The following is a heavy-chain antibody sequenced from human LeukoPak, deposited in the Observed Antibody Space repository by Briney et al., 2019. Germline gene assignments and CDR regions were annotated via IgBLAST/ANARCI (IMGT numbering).Heavy chain of an antibody. CDR1: GFTFNRCW. CDR3: ARRGDSGYDEFDY. V-gene: IGHV3-7*01. J-gene: IGHJ4*02. D-gene: IGHD5-12*01. CDR2: INPDGRDT. Sequence: GGSLRLSCVVSGFTFNRCWMNWVRQAPGKGLEWVAHINPDGRDTYYVDSVKGRFTISRDNAKNSLYLQMNSLRAEDTAVYYCARRGDSGYDEFDYWGQGTLVTVSS.